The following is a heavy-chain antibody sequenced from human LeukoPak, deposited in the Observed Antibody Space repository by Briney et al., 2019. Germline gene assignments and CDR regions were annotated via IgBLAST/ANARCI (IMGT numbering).Heavy chain of an antibody. J-gene: IGHJ1*01. Sequence: GGSLRLSCAASGFTFTSYAMSWVRQAPGKGLEWVSKISGSGGDTYYAGSVKGRFTISRDNSNNTLYLQMNSLRAEDTAVYYCARAAKGSGWYRPPEYFQHWGQGTLVTVSS. CDR2: ISGSGGDT. D-gene: IGHD6-19*01. CDR3: ARAAKGSGWYRPPEYFQH. CDR1: GFTFTSYA. V-gene: IGHV3-23*01.